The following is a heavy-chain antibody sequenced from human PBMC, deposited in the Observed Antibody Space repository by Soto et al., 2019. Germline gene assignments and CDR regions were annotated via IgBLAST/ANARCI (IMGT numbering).Heavy chain of an antibody. CDR1: GFTFSSYA. CDR3: AKDYYGSSLLVGRYYYYYYGMDV. J-gene: IGHJ6*02. CDR2: ISGSGGST. Sequence: PGGSLRLSCAASGFTFSSYAMSWVRQAPGKGLEWVSAISGSGGSTYYADSVKGRFTISRDNSKNTLYLQMNSLRAEDTAVYYCAKDYYGSSLLVGRYYYYYYGMDVWGQGTTVTVSS. V-gene: IGHV3-23*01. D-gene: IGHD2-2*01.